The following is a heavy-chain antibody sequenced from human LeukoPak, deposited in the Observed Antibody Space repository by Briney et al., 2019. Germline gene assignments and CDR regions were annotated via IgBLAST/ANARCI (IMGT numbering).Heavy chain of an antibody. CDR3: ANCDEWPCNFDY. Sequence: GGSLRLSCAASGFTFSSYAMSWVRQAPGKGLEWVSAISGSGGSTYYADSVKGRFTISRDNSKNTLYLQMNSLRAEDTAVYYCANCDEWPCNFDYWGQGTLVTVSS. D-gene: IGHD3-3*01. J-gene: IGHJ4*02. V-gene: IGHV3-23*01. CDR1: GFTFSSYA. CDR2: ISGSGGST.